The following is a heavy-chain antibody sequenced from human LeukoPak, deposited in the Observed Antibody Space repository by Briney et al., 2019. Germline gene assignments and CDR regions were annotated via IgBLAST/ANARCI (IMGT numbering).Heavy chain of an antibody. CDR2: IYPGDSDT. D-gene: IGHD2-2*01. V-gene: IGHV5-51*01. Sequence: GESLKISCKGSGYSFTSYWISGVRQMPGKGLEWMGIIYPGDSDTRYSPSFQGQVTISAAKSISTAYLQWSSLKASDTAMYYCARLETDCSSTSCPFDYWGQGTLVTVSS. J-gene: IGHJ4*02. CDR3: ARLETDCSSTSCPFDY. CDR1: GYSFTSYW.